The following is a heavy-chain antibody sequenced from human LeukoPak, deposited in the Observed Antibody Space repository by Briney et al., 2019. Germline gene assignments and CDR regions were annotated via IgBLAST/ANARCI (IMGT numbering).Heavy chain of an antibody. J-gene: IGHJ5*01. Sequence: SETLSLTCTVSGGSISSYYWSWIRQPAGKGLEWIGRIYTSGSTNYNPSLKSRVTMSVDTSKNQFSLKLNSVTAADTAVYYCARDIVVADNNWFDPWGQGILVTVSS. CDR1: GGSISSYY. D-gene: IGHD2-15*01. CDR2: IYTSGST. CDR3: ARDIVVADNNWFDP. V-gene: IGHV4-4*07.